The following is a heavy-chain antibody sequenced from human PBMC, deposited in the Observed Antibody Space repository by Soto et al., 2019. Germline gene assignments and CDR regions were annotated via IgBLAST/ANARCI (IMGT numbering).Heavy chain of an antibody. V-gene: IGHV4-4*02. CDR1: SGSISSSNW. Sequence: QVQLQESGPGLVKPSGTLSLTCAVSSGSISSSNWWSWVRQTPGKGLEWIGEIYHSGSTNYNPSLKSRVTISVDKSKNQFSLKLSSVTAADTAVYYCARADGGEGDYYYYMDVWGKGTTVTVSS. CDR3: ARADGGEGDYYYYMDV. D-gene: IGHD3-10*01. CDR2: IYHSGST. J-gene: IGHJ6*03.